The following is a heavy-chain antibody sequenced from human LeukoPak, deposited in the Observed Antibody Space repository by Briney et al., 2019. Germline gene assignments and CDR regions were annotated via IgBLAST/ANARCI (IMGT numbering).Heavy chain of an antibody. J-gene: IGHJ1*01. CDR3: ARSFSSGWPAYFLH. CDR2: ISYNGNT. D-gene: IGHD6-19*01. CDR1: GDPMSIGYY. V-gene: IGHV4-38-2*02. Sequence: PSETLPLTCTVSGDPMSIGYYWGWIRQPPGKGLEWIGTISYNGNTYYNPSLKTRVTISVDTSKNQFSLKLTSVTAADTAVYFCARSFSSGWPAYFLHWGQGTLATVSS.